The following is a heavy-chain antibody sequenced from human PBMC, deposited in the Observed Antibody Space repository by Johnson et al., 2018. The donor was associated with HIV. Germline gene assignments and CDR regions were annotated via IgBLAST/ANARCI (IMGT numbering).Heavy chain of an antibody. CDR1: GFSFSSYG. CDR2: ISYDGSNT. J-gene: IGHJ3*02. CDR3: AKDISPLYSSSDAFDI. V-gene: IGHV3-30*18. D-gene: IGHD6-6*01. Sequence: QVQLVESGGGVVQPGRSLRLSCGASGFSFSSYGMHWVRQAPGKGLEWVAVISYDGSNTYYADSVKGRFTISRDNSKNTLYLQMNGLRAEDTALYYCAKDISPLYSSSDAFDIWGQGTMVTVSS.